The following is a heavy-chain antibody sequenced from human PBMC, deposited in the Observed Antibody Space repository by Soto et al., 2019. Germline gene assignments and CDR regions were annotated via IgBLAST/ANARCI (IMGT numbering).Heavy chain of an antibody. Sequence: GESLKISGKGSGYSFTSYWIGWVRQMHGKGLEWMGIIYPGDSDTRYSPSFQGQVTISADKSISTAYLQWSSLKASDTAMYYCARTSAAGKYYYGMGVWGQGTTVTVS. CDR3: ARTSAAGKYYYGMGV. V-gene: IGHV5-51*01. D-gene: IGHD6-13*01. CDR1: GYSFTSYW. CDR2: IYPGDSDT. J-gene: IGHJ6*02.